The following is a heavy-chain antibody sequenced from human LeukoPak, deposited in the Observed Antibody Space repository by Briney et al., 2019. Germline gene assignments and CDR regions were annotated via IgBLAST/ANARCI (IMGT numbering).Heavy chain of an antibody. J-gene: IGHJ3*02. D-gene: IGHD2-8*01. CDR3: ARDRALAYCTNGVCETDRDAFDI. V-gene: IGHV1-69*04. CDR1: GGTFSSYA. CDR2: IIPILGIA. Sequence: SVKVSCKASGGTFSSYAISWVRQAPGQGLELMGRIIPILGIANYAQKFQGRVTITADKSTSTAYMELSSLRSEDTAVYYCARDRALAYCTNGVCETDRDAFDIWGQGTMVTVSS.